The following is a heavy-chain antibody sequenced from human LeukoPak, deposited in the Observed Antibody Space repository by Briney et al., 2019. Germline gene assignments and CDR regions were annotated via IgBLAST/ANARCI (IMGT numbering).Heavy chain of an antibody. CDR3: ARDVGIAVAGYYFDY. CDR2: IIPIFGTA. V-gene: IGHV1-69*05. Sequence: SVKVSCKASGGTFSSYAISWVRQAPGQGLEWMGRIIPIFGTANYAQKFQGRVTITTDESTSTAYMELSSLRSGDTAVYYCARDVGIAVAGYYFDYWGQGTLVTVSS. D-gene: IGHD6-19*01. CDR1: GGTFSSYA. J-gene: IGHJ4*02.